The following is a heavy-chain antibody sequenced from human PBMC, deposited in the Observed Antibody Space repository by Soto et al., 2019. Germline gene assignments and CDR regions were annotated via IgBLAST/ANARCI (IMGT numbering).Heavy chain of an antibody. D-gene: IGHD2-8*01. J-gene: IGHJ5*02. CDR2: ISGNSDTT. CDR3: ARDWDCFNGVCSNCFDP. CDR1: GYTFTRYG. V-gene: IGHV1-18*04. Sequence: GASVNVSCKASGYTFTRYGMSWVRQAPGQGLEWMGWISGNSDTTNYAQKHQDRVIMTKDTSTSTAYLELRGLRSDDTAVYYCARDWDCFNGVCSNCFDPWGQGTLVTVS.